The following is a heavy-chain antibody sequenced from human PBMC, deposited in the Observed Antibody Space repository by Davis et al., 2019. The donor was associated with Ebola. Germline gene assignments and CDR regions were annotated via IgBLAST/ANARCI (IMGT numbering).Heavy chain of an antibody. Sequence: GESLKISCAASGFTFSSYWMSWVRQAPGKGLEWVANIKQDGSEKYYVDSVKGRFTISRDNAKNSLYLQMNSLRAEDTAVYYCARDVPYDDLWSGFFDYWGQGTLVTVSS. V-gene: IGHV3-7*01. J-gene: IGHJ4*02. CDR3: ARDVPYDDLWSGFFDY. CDR1: GFTFSSYW. D-gene: IGHD3-3*01. CDR2: IKQDGSEK.